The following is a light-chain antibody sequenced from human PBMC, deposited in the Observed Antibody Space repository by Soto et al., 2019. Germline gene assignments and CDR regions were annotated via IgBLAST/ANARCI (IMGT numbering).Light chain of an antibody. Sequence: EIVLTQSPGTLSLSPGERATLSCRASQSVSSSYLSCYQQKPGQAPRLLIYGASSRATGIPDRFSGSGSGTDFTLTISSLEPEDFAVYYCQQRSNWPLITFGQGTRLEIK. CDR2: GAS. V-gene: IGKV3D-20*02. CDR3: QQRSNWPLIT. CDR1: QSVSSSY. J-gene: IGKJ5*01.